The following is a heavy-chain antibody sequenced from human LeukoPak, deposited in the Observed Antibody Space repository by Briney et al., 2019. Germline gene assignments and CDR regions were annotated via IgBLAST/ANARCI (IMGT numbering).Heavy chain of an antibody. J-gene: IGHJ2*01. CDR3: ARANPADFNL. Sequence: GGSLRLSCVASEFTFSNYWIHWVHQAPGKGLVWVSRIRGDGIVTNYADSVEGRFTISRDNAKNTVHLQMNSLRDDDTAVYYCARANPADFNLWGRGTLVTVSS. CDR2: IRGDGIVT. V-gene: IGHV3-74*01. D-gene: IGHD1-14*01. CDR1: EFTFSNYW.